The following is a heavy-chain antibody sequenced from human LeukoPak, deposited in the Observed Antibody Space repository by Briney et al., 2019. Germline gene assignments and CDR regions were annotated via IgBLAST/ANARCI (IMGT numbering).Heavy chain of an antibody. V-gene: IGHV3-23*01. CDR2: ISGSGGST. Sequence: GGSLRLSCAASGFTFSSYAMSWVRQAPGKGLEWVSAISGSGGSTYYADSVKGRFTISRDNSKNTLYLQMNSLRAEDTAVYYCANGGGGSYYSRYFQHWGQGTLVTVSS. D-gene: IGHD1-26*01. CDR3: ANGGGGSYYSRYFQH. J-gene: IGHJ1*01. CDR1: GFTFSSYA.